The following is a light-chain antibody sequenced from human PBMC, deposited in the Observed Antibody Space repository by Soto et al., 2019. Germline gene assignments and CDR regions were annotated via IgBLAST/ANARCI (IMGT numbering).Light chain of an antibody. Sequence: EIVLTQSPGTLSLSPGERATLSCRASQSIGSNYLAWYQQKPGQAPRLLIYAASSRATRTPDRFTGSWSGTDFPLTSSRLEPEYFAVYYCQQYGNSFRTFGQGTKVEIK. V-gene: IGKV3-20*01. CDR2: AAS. CDR1: QSIGSNY. CDR3: QQYGNSFRT. J-gene: IGKJ1*01.